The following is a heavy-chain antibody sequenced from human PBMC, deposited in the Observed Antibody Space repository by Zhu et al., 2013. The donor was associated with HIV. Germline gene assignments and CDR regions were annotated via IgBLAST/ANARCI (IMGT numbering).Heavy chain of an antibody. Sequence: QVQLQQWGAGLLKPSETLSLTCSVYGGSFSGYYWSWIRQSPGKGLEWIGEISHSGSTNYNPSLESRVTISVDTSKNQFSLNLSSVTAADTAVYYCARGEGVKPSASGSPYKWVRPPELPLTYWGQGTLVTVSS. CDR2: ISHSGST. CDR3: ARGEGVKPSASGSPYKWVRPPELPLTY. V-gene: IGHV4-34*01. D-gene: IGHD3-10*01. J-gene: IGHJ4*02. CDR1: GGSFSGYY.